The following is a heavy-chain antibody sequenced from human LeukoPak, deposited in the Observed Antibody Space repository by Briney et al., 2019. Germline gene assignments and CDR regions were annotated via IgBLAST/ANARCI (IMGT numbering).Heavy chain of an antibody. V-gene: IGHV3-43D*04. J-gene: IGHJ6*04. CDR3: AELGITMIGGV. Sequence: GGSLRLSCEASGFTFDDYAMQWVRQAPGKGLEWVSLISSNSGETFYADSVKGRFTISRDNAKNSLYLQMNSLRAEDTAVYYCAELGITMIGGVWGKGTTVTISS. D-gene: IGHD3-10*02. CDR1: GFTFDDYA. CDR2: ISSNSGET.